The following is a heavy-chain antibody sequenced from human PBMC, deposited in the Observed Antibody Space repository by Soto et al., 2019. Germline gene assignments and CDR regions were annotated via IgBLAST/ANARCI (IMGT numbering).Heavy chain of an antibody. CDR2: ISAYNGNT. CDR3: ARDCVIFGVVILPVSFLDY. J-gene: IGHJ4*02. Sequence: QVQLVQSGAEVKKPGASVKVSCKASGYTFTSYGISWVRQAPGQGLEWMGWISAYNGNTNYAQKLQGRVTMTTDTSTSTAYMELRSLRSDDKAVYYCARDCVIFGVVILPVSFLDYWGQGTLVTVSS. V-gene: IGHV1-18*01. D-gene: IGHD3-3*01. CDR1: GYTFTSYG.